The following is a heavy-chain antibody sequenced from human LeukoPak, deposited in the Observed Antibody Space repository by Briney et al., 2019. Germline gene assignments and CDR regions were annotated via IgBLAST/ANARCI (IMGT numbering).Heavy chain of an antibody. CDR3: AKRGAEVGATVAPGDY. V-gene: IGHV3-23*01. CDR2: ISGSGGST. J-gene: IGHJ4*02. Sequence: PGGSLRLSCAASGSTFSSYGMSWVRQAPGKGLEWVSAISGSGGSTYYADSVKGRFTISRDNSKSTLYLQMNSLRAEDTAVYYCAKRGAEVGATVAPGDYWGQGTLVTVSS. D-gene: IGHD1-26*01. CDR1: GSTFSSYG.